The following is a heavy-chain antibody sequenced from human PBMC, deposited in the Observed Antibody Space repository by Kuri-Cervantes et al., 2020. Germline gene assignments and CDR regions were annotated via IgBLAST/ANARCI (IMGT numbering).Heavy chain of an antibody. CDR2: ISSSSSYI. D-gene: IGHD2-2*01. CDR1: GFTFSSYS. CDR3: ARKEAYCSSTSCSPTSFDY. Sequence: GESLKISCAASGFTFSSYSMDWVRQAPGKGLEWVSSISSSSSYIYYADSVKGRFTISRGNAKNSLYLQMNSLRAEDTAVYYCARKEAYCSSTSCSPTSFDYWGQGTLVTVSS. V-gene: IGHV3-21*03. J-gene: IGHJ4*02.